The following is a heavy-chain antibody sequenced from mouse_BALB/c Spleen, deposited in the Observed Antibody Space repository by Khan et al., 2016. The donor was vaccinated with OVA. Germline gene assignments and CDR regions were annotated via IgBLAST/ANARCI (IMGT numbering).Heavy chain of an antibody. CDR1: GFTFSSYG. CDR3: ARTSTTAKGDYYAMDY. Sequence: EVELVESGGDLMKPGGSLKLSCAASGFTFSSYGMSWVRQTPDKRLEWVATISSGGHYTYFPDSVRGRFTISRDNAKNTLYLQMNNLKYEDTAMDYGARTSTTAKGDYYAMDYGGQGTSVTGSS. D-gene: IGHD1-2*01. V-gene: IGHV5-6*01. CDR2: ISSGGHYT. J-gene: IGHJ4*01.